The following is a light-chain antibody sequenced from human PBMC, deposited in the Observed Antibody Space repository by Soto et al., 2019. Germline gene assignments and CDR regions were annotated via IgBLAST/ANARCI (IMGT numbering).Light chain of an antibody. CDR2: DAS. J-gene: IGKJ1*01. CDR1: QSISSW. V-gene: IGKV1-5*01. Sequence: DIQMTQSPSTLSATVGDRVTITCRAGQSISSWLAWYQQKPGKAPKLLIYDASNLASGVPSRFSGSGSGTEFTLTISGLQPGDSATYYCQQYNSYSPTFGQGTKVDIK. CDR3: QQYNSYSPT.